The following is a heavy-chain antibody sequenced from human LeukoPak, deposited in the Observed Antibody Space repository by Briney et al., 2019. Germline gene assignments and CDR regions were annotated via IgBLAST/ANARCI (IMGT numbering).Heavy chain of an antibody. CDR1: GFTFDDYA. J-gene: IGHJ6*02. V-gene: IGHV3-9*03. Sequence: PGGSLRLSCAASGFTFDDYAMHWVRQAPGKGLEWVSGISWNSGSIGYADSVKGRFIISRDNAKNSLYLQMNSLRDEDMAVYYCANAYGLDVWGQGTTVTVSS. CDR2: ISWNSGSI. CDR3: ANAYGLDV.